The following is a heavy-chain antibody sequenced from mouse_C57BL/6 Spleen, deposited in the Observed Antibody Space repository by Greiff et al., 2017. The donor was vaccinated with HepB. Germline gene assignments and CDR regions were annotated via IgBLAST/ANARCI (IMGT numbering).Heavy chain of an antibody. CDR3: TRRAVVAFYAMDY. Sequence: QLKQSGAELVRPGASVTLSCKASGYTFTDYEMHWVKQTPVHGLEWIGAIDPETGGTAYNQKFKGKAILTADKSSSPAYMELRSLTSEDSAVYYCTRRAVVAFYAMDYWGQGTSVTVSS. J-gene: IGHJ4*01. D-gene: IGHD1-1*01. CDR2: IDPETGGT. CDR1: GYTFTDYE. V-gene: IGHV1-15*01.